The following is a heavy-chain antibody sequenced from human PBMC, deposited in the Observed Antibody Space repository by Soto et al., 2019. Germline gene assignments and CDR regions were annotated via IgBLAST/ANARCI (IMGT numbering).Heavy chain of an antibody. CDR3: ASLLGYIYGHQEFFDY. V-gene: IGHV5-51*01. Sequence: GESLKISCMGSGYNFNIYWIGWVRQMPGKGPAWMGIIYPGDFDTRYSQSFEGHLTMSVDKSINTAYLQWSSLETSDTAMYYRASLLGYIYGHQEFFDYWGQGTPVTVSS. D-gene: IGHD5-18*01. CDR1: GYNFNIYW. J-gene: IGHJ4*02. CDR2: IYPGDFDT.